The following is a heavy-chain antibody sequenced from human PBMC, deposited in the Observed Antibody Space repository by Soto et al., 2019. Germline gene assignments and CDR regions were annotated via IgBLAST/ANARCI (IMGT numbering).Heavy chain of an antibody. CDR3: ARIRSYYECSGYYY. Sequence: EVQLVESGGGLVQPGESLRLSCADSGFTFSSYWMHWVRQAPGKGLVWVSRINSDGSSTSYADSVKGRFTISRDNAKNTLYLHMNMLRAEDTAVYYCARIRSYYECSGYYYWGQGTLVTVSS. J-gene: IGHJ4*02. CDR2: INSDGSST. D-gene: IGHD3-22*01. CDR1: GFTFSSYW. V-gene: IGHV3-74*01.